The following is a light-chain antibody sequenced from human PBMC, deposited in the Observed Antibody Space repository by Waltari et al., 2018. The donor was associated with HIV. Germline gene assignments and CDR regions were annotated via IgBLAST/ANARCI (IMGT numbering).Light chain of an antibody. CDR1: SRDVGDSNY. J-gene: IGLJ3*02. CDR3: NSYAGSNKWV. Sequence: QSALTQPPPASGSPRQSVTIPCPATSRDVGDSNYSPCYQQHPGKAPKVIIYEVDTRPSGVPDRFSGSKSGNTASLTVSGLQAEDEAHYYCNSYAGSNKWVFGRGTKLTVL. CDR2: EVD. V-gene: IGLV2-8*01.